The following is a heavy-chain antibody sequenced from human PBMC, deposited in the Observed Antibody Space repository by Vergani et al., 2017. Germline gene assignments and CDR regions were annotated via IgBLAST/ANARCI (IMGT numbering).Heavy chain of an antibody. J-gene: IGHJ1*01. CDR3: AKGTRDVQH. V-gene: IGHV3-23*01. CDR2: ISGSGGST. CDR1: GFTFSSYA. Sequence: EVQLLESGGGLVQPGGSLRLSCAASGFTFSSYAMSWVRQAPGKGLEWVSTISGSGGSTYYADSVKGRFTISRDNSKNTRYLHMNSLRDEDTALYYCAKGTRDVQHWGQGTLVTVSS.